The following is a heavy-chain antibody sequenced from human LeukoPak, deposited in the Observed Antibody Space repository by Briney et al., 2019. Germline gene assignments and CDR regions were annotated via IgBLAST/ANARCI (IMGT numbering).Heavy chain of an antibody. V-gene: IGHV1-69*01. Sequence: GSSVKVSCKASGGTFSSYAISWVRPAPGQGLEWMGGIISIFGTANYAQKFQGRVTITADESTSTAYMEVSSLRSEDTAVYYCARPYYDFWSGSRSRANWFDPWGQGTLVTVSS. CDR2: IISIFGTA. CDR1: GGTFSSYA. D-gene: IGHD3-3*01. CDR3: ARPYYDFWSGSRSRANWFDP. J-gene: IGHJ5*02.